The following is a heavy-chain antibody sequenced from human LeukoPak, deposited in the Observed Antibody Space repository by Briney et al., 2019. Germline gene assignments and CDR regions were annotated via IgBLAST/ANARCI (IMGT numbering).Heavy chain of an antibody. Sequence: GGSLRLSCAASGFTFSSYWMSWVRQAPGKGLEWVATIKQDGSEKYYVDSVKGRFTISRDNAKSSLFLQMSSLRADDTAVYYCARGFGVNGLAFDIWGQGTMVTVSS. V-gene: IGHV3-7*05. CDR2: IKQDGSEK. D-gene: IGHD4-23*01. CDR1: GFTFSSYW. CDR3: ARGFGVNGLAFDI. J-gene: IGHJ3*02.